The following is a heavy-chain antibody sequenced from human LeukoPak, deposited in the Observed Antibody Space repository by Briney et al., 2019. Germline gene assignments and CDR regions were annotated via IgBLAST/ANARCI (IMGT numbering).Heavy chain of an antibody. Sequence: GRSLRLSCAASGFTFSSYAMHWVRQAPGKGLEWVAVISYGGSNKYYADSVKGLFTISRDNSKNTLYLQMNSLRAEDTAVYYCARDRGVRGVIDYWGQGTLVTVSS. D-gene: IGHD3-10*01. CDR3: ARDRGVRGVIDY. CDR2: ISYGGSNK. J-gene: IGHJ4*02. CDR1: GFTFSSYA. V-gene: IGHV3-30-3*01.